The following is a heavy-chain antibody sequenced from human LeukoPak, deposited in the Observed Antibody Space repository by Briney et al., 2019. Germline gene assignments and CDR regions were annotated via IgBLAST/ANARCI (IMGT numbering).Heavy chain of an antibody. V-gene: IGHV4-61*02. J-gene: IGHJ5*02. CDR2: IYTSGST. CDR3: ARDLVSWGRFDP. D-gene: IGHD2-15*01. CDR1: GGSISSGSYY. Sequence: SETLSLTCTVSGGSISSGSYYWSWIRQPAGKGLEWIGRIYTSGSTNYNPSLKSRVTISVDTSKNQFSLRLSSVTAADTAVYYCARDLVSWGRFDPWGQGTLVTVSS.